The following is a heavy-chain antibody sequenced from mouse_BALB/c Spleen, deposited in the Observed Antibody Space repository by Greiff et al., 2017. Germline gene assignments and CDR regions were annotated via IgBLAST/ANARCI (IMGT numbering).Heavy chain of an antibody. CDR2: INPSTGYT. D-gene: IGHD3-1*01. CDR3: ARSGYYFDY. CDR1: GYTFTSYW. V-gene: IGHV1-7*01. J-gene: IGHJ2*01. Sequence: QVQLKQSGAELAKPGASVKMSCKASGYTFTSYWMHWVKQRPGQGLEWIGYINPSTGYTEYNQKFKDKATLTADKSSRTAYMQLSSLTSEDSAVYYCARSGYYFDYWGQGTTLTVSS.